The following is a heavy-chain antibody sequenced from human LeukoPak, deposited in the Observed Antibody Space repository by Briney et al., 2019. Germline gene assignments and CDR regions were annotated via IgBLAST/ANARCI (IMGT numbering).Heavy chain of an antibody. J-gene: IGHJ6*03. Sequence: GGSLRLSCAASRFTFSRYGMHWVRQAPGKGLEWVAFIRYDGSNKYYADSVKGRFTISRDNAKSSLYLQMNSLRAEDTAVYYCARAPYDSSGPTFYYYYYYMDVWGKGTTVTISS. V-gene: IGHV3-30*02. CDR1: RFTFSRYG. D-gene: IGHD3-22*01. CDR3: ARAPYDSSGPTFYYYYYYMDV. CDR2: IRYDGSNK.